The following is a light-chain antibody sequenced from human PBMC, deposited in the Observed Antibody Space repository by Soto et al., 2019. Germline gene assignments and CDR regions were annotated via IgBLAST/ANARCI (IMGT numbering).Light chain of an antibody. V-gene: IGKV1-39*01. CDR1: QSISSY. CDR2: AAS. J-gene: IGKJ5*01. Sequence: DIQMTQSPSSLSASVGDRVTITCRASQSISSYLNWYQQKPGKAPKLLIYAASSLQSGVPSRFSGSGSGTDFTLTISSLQPEDFVTYYCQHSYITPHTFGQGTRLEIK. CDR3: QHSYITPHT.